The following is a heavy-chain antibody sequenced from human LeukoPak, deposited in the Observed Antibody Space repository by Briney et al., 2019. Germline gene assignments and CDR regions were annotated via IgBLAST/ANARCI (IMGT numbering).Heavy chain of an antibody. CDR2: ISADGGST. CDR3: AKDKAGTIVWYGRWAIGLFDY. D-gene: IGHD6-13*01. J-gene: IGHJ4*02. Sequence: HAGGSLRLSCAASGFNFDAYAMHWVRQAPGKGLQWVSLISADGGSTYYADSVKGRFTISRDNSKNSLYLQMNSLTTEDTAFYYCAKDKAGTIVWYGRWAIGLFDYWGQGTLLTVSS. V-gene: IGHV3-43*02. CDR1: GFNFDAYA.